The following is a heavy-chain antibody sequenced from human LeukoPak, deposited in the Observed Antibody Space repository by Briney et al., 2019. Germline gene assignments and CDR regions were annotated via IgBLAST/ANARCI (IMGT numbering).Heavy chain of an antibody. V-gene: IGHV3-30*02. CDR1: GFIFSTYG. Sequence: GGSLRLSCTASGFIFSTYGMHWVRQAPGKGLEWVAFIQFDGSDEFYADSVKGRFTISRDNSKNTLYPQMNSLRPEDTSVYYCAEDQKLQPFHYWGQGTLVTVSS. CDR3: AEDQKLQPFHY. J-gene: IGHJ4*02. D-gene: IGHD1-1*01. CDR2: IQFDGSDE.